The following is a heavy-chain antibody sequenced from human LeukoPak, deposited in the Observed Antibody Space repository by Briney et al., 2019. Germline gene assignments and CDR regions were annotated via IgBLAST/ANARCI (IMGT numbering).Heavy chain of an antibody. CDR3: ARDHGYSSNWYYFDY. CDR2: IYSGGST. J-gene: IGHJ4*02. D-gene: IGHD6-13*01. Sequence: GGSLRLSCAASGFTVSSNYMSWVRQAPGKGLEWVSVIYSGGSTYYADSVKGRFTISRDNSKNTLYLQMNSLRAEDTAVYYCARDHGYSSNWYYFDYWGQGTLVTVSS. CDR1: GFTVSSNY. V-gene: IGHV3-66*01.